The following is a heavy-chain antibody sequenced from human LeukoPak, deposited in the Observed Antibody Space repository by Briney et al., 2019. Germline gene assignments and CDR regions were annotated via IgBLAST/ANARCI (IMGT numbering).Heavy chain of an antibody. CDR1: GFTFSSYA. D-gene: IGHD2-2*01. CDR3: AKEGIDTSYFDS. Sequence: PGGSLRLSCAASGFTFSSYAMRWVRQAPGKGLEWVSAISASGGSTHYADSVKGRFTISRDISKNTLYVQMNNLRADDTAVYYCAKEGIDTSYFDSWGQGTLVTVSA. CDR2: ISASGGST. J-gene: IGHJ4*02. V-gene: IGHV3-23*01.